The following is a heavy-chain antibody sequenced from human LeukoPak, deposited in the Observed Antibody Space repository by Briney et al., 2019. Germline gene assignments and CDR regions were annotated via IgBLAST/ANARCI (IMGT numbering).Heavy chain of an antibody. CDR2: IYYSVST. CDR1: GGSISSSTYS. CDR3: ARHKAASSGGYVGAFNF. Sequence: SETLSLTCTVSGGSISSSTYSWGWLRQPPGKGLEWIASIYYSVSTYYKPSLKSRVTISADTSKNQFSLKLSSVTAADTAVYYCARHKAASSGGYVGAFNFWGQGTMVTVSS. V-gene: IGHV4-39*01. J-gene: IGHJ3*01. D-gene: IGHD5-12*01.